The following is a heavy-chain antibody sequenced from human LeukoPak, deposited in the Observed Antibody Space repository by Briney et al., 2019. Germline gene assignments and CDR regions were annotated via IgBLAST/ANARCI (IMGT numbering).Heavy chain of an antibody. J-gene: IGHJ5*02. D-gene: IGHD3-16*01. V-gene: IGHV4-4*07. CDR1: GGSFSGYY. CDR3: ARGILRLDNCFDP. CDR2: IYTSGST. Sequence: SETLSLTCTISGGSFSGYYRSWIRQPAGKGLEWIGRIYTSGSTVYNPSLKSRLTMSVDTSKNQFSLKLTSVTAADTAVYYCARGILRLDNCFDPWGQGTLVTVSS.